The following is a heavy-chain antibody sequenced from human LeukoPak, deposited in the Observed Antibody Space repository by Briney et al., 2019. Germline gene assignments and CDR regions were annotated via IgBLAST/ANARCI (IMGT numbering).Heavy chain of an antibody. CDR2: ITSSSSTI. CDR3: AGGLATGIVGATTRDAFDI. D-gene: IGHD1-26*01. Sequence: GGSLRLSCAASGFTFSRYTMNWGRQAPGKGLEWVSYITSSSSTIYYADSVKGRFTISRDDAKNSLYLQMNSLRAEDTAVYYCAGGLATGIVGATTRDAFDIWGQGTMVTVSS. CDR1: GFTFSRYT. J-gene: IGHJ3*02. V-gene: IGHV3-48*01.